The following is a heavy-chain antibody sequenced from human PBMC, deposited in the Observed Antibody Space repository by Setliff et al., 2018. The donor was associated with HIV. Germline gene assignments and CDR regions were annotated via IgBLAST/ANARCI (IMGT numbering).Heavy chain of an antibody. V-gene: IGHV4-4*08. CDR2: IFTNEFT. J-gene: IGHJ4*02. CDR3: ATDRGGRYLDY. D-gene: IGHD3-10*01. Sequence: SETLSLTCTVSGDSISSSYYWTWIRQPPGKRLEWIGSIFTNEFTYYNPSLKSRVTISADTSNTQFSLKLRSVTAADTAVYYCATDRGGRYLDYWGQGAPVTVSS. CDR1: GDSISSSYY.